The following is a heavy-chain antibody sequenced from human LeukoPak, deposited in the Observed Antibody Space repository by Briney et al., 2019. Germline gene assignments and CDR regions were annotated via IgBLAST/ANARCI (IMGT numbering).Heavy chain of an antibody. Sequence: SETLSLTCTVSGGSISSGDYYWSWIRQPPGKGLEWIGYIYCSGSTYYNPSLKSRVTISVDTSKNQFSLKLSSVTAADTAVYYCARVSGADHFDYWGQGTLVTVSS. V-gene: IGHV4-30-4*01. CDR1: GGSISSGDYY. J-gene: IGHJ4*02. D-gene: IGHD6-25*01. CDR3: ARVSGADHFDY. CDR2: IYCSGST.